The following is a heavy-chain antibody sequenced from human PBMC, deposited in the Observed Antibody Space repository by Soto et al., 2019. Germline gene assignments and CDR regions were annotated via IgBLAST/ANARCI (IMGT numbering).Heavy chain of an antibody. J-gene: IGHJ4*01. D-gene: IGHD3-16*01. V-gene: IGHV3-48*02. CDR2: ISSTGRTT. CDR3: ARAVSLNVYDY. CDR1: GFTFSTYS. Sequence: PGGSLRLSCVGSGFTFSTYSMSWVRQSPGKGLEWVAYISSTGRTTYYGDSVKGRFSISRDNTKDSVFLQMNSLRDEDTSFYDCARAVSLNVYDYWGHGALVTVCS.